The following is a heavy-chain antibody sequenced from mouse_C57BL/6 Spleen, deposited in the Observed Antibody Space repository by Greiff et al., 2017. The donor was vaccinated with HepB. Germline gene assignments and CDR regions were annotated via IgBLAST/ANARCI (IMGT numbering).Heavy chain of an antibody. V-gene: IGHV1-15*01. J-gene: IGHJ2*01. D-gene: IGHD1-1*02. CDR1: GYTFTDYE. CDR2: IDPETGGT. Sequence: QVQLQQSGAELVRPGASVTLSCKASGYTFTDYEMHWVKQTPVHGLELIGAIDPETGGTAYNQKFKGKAILTADKSSSTAYMELRSLTSEDSAVYYCTRRYGGNYDYWGQGTTLTVSS. CDR3: TRRYGGNYDY.